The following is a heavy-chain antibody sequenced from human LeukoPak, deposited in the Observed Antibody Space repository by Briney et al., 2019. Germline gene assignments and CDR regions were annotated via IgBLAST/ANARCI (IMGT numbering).Heavy chain of an antibody. CDR3: ATPSGAVAGTYYFDY. J-gene: IGHJ4*02. Sequence: SVKVSCKASGGTFSSYAISWVRQAPGQGLEWMGGIIPIFGTANYAQKFQGRVTITADESTSTAYMELSSLRSEDTAVYYCATPSGAVAGTYYFDYWGQGTLVTVSS. V-gene: IGHV1-69*13. D-gene: IGHD6-19*01. CDR1: GGTFSSYA. CDR2: IIPIFGTA.